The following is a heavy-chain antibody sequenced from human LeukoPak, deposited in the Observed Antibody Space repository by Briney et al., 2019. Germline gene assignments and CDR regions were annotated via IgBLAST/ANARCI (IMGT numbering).Heavy chain of an antibody. D-gene: IGHD5-24*01. CDR2: IYYSGNT. Sequence: SETLSLTCTVSGGSISSTNYYWGWIRQPPGKGLEWIGSIYYSGNTYYTPSLKSRVTISVDTSKNQFSLKLTSVTAADTAVYYCARARGATIFQSAFDIWGQGTMVTVSS. CDR1: GGSISSTNYY. J-gene: IGHJ3*02. V-gene: IGHV4-39*07. CDR3: ARARGATIFQSAFDI.